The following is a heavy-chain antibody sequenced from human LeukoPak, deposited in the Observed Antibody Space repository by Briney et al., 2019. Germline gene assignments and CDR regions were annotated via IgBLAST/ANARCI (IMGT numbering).Heavy chain of an antibody. V-gene: IGHV3-23*01. CDR1: GFTFSNYA. D-gene: IGHD3-10*01. CDR2: ISGSGGST. J-gene: IGHJ6*03. Sequence: GGSLRLSCAASGFTFSNYAMSWVRQAPGKGLEWVSAISGSGGSTYYADSVKGRFTISRDNSKNTLYLQMNSLRAEDTAVYYCAKDLSGFGESYVYYYYMDVWGKGTTVTVSS. CDR3: AKDLSGFGESYVYYYYMDV.